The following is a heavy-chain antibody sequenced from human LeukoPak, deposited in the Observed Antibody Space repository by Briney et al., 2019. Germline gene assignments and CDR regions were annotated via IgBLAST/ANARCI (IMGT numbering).Heavy chain of an antibody. D-gene: IGHD2-15*01. CDR1: GYTFTSYY. J-gene: IGHJ5*02. CDR3: ARTRPQYCSGGSCYPSYNWFDP. Sequence: ASVKVSCKASGYTFTSYYMHWVRQAPGQGLEWMGIINPSGGSTSYAQKFQGRVTMTRDTSTSTVYMELSSLRSEDTAVYYCARTRPQYCSGGSCYPSYNWFDPWGQGTLVTVSS. V-gene: IGHV1-46*01. CDR2: INPSGGST.